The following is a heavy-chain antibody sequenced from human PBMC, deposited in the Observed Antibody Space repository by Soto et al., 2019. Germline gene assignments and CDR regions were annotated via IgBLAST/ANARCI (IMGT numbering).Heavy chain of an antibody. D-gene: IGHD4-17*01. CDR2: VTDSAAST. V-gene: IGHV3-23*01. Sequence: EVQLLESGGGLVQPGGSLRLSCAASGFTFSDYSMSWVRQAPGKGLEWVSAVTDSAASTYYADSVKGRFTISRDNSKNTLYLQMNSLRVGDTAIYYCAKDLTAMTTYHDYWGQGTLVSVSS. J-gene: IGHJ4*02. CDR3: AKDLTAMTTYHDY. CDR1: GFTFSDYS.